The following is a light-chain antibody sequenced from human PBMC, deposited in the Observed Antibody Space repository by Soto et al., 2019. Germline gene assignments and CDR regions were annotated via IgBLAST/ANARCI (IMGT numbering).Light chain of an antibody. J-gene: IGLJ3*02. CDR3: SSYTSSSTPNWV. CDR2: EVN. CDR1: SSDVGGYNY. Sequence: QSALTQPPSASGSPGQSVAISCTGTSSDVGGYNYVSWYQQHPGKAPKLMIYEVNKRPSGVPDRFSGSKSGNTASLTVSGLQAEDEADYYCSSYTSSSTPNWVFGGGTKLTVL. V-gene: IGLV2-8*01.